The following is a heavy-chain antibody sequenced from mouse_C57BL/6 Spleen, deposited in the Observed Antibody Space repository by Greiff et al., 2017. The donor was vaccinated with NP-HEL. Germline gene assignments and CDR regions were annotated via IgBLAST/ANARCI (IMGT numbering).Heavy chain of an antibody. CDR3: AKLGGCAY. V-gene: IGHV1-76*01. CDR2: IYPGSGNT. D-gene: IGHD1-3*01. CDR1: GYTFTDYY. J-gene: IGHJ3*01. Sequence: QVQLKESGAELVRPGASVKLSCKASGYTFTDYYINWVKQRPGQGLEWIARIYPGSGNTYYNEKFKGKATLTAEKSSSTAYMQLSSLTSEDSAVYFCAKLGGCAYWGQGTLVTVSA.